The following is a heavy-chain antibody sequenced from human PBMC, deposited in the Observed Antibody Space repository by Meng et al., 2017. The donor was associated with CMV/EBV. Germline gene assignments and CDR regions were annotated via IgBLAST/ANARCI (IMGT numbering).Heavy chain of an antibody. CDR2: IIPIFGTA. CDR3: ARHHPAGYCSSTSCPQRWFDP. CDR1: GGTFSSYA. D-gene: IGHD2-2*01. Sequence: SVKVSCKASGGTFSSYAISWVRQAPGQGLEWMGGIIPIFGTANYAQKFQGRVTITTDESTSTAYMELSSLRSEDTAVYYCARHHPAGYCSSTSCPQRWFDPWGQGTLVTSPQ. V-gene: IGHV1-69*05. J-gene: IGHJ5*02.